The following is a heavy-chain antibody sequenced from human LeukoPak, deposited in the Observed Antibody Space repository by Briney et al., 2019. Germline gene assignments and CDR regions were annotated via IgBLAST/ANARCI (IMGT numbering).Heavy chain of an antibody. D-gene: IGHD5-24*01. V-gene: IGHV4-61*02. Sequence: SETLSLTCTVSGGSISSGSYYWSWIRQPAGKGLEWIGRIYTSGSTNYNPSLKSRVTISVDTSKNQFSLKLSSVTAADTAVYYCARLGDGYNEYYYYYYMDVWGKGTTVTVSS. CDR2: IYTSGST. J-gene: IGHJ6*03. CDR1: GGSISSGSYY. CDR3: ARLGDGYNEYYYYYYMDV.